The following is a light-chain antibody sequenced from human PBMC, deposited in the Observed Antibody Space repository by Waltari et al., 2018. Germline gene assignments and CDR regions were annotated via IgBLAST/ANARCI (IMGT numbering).Light chain of an antibody. J-gene: IGKJ4*01. CDR3: QQYYSTPPVT. CDR1: QDISNS. Sequence: DIQMTQSPSSLSASVGERVTITCRASQDISNSLVWYQQKPGKAPNLLISEATRLESGVPSRFIGSGSGTHYTLTIYRLQPEDFATYYCQQYYSTPPVTFGGGTKVEMK. V-gene: IGKV1-NL1*01. CDR2: EAT.